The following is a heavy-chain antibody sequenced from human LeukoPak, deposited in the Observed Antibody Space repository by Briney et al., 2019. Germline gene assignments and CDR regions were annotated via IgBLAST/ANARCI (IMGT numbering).Heavy chain of an antibody. Sequence: SVKVSCKASGVTFGSYDFTFTSYAISWARQAPGQGLVWMGGSIPIYGRANYPQKFQGRVSVTADVSTRTVSMQLSSLRSEDTAVYYCAGFFYDSSNDAFDIWGQGTVVTVS. D-gene: IGHD3-22*01. CDR2: SIPIYGRA. CDR1: GVTFGSYDFTFTSYA. V-gene: IGHV1-69*13. CDR3: AGFFYDSSNDAFDI. J-gene: IGHJ3*02.